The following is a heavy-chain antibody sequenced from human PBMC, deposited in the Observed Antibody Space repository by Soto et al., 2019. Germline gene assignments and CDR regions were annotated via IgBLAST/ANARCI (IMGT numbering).Heavy chain of an antibody. D-gene: IGHD6-6*01. J-gene: IGHJ4*02. CDR1: VVSISSGGYY. CDR3: ATESSSSSLEY. Sequence: PSETLSLTCTFSVVSISSGGYYWSWIRQHPGKGLEWIGYIYYSGGTYYNPSLKSRVTISVDTSKNQFSLKLSSVTAADTAVYYCATESSSSSLEYWGQRTLVIVSS. V-gene: IGHV4-31*03. CDR2: IYYSGGT.